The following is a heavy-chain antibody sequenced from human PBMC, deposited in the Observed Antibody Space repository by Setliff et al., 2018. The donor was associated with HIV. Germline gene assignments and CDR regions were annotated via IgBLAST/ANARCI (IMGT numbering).Heavy chain of an antibody. Sequence: KTSETLSLTCAVYGGSISGYYWSWIRQPPGKGLEWIGEINPVGRNDNYNPSLNNRAAIVLDTSKNQFSLWLTSVTAADTAVYYCARVGLRFKYTFDHWGQGMLVTVSS. CDR3: ARVGLRFKYTFDH. D-gene: IGHD5-12*01. CDR2: INPVGRND. V-gene: IGHV4-34*04. J-gene: IGHJ4*02. CDR1: GGSISGYY.